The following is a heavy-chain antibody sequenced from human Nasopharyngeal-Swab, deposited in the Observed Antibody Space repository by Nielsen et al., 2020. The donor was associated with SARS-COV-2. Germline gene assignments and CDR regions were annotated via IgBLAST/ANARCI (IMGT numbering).Heavy chain of an antibody. Sequence: GGSLRLSCTASGFNLRSYVMTWVRQPPGKGLEWVSVTYSDGLTTYYGDSVKGRFTISRDNSNNTLSLQMNGLRAEDTAVYYCATSRGGGAYNYVLDYWGQGTLVTVSS. J-gene: IGHJ4*02. CDR1: GFNLRSYV. CDR3: ATSRGGGAYNYVLDY. V-gene: IGHV3-NL1*01. CDR2: TYSDGLTT. D-gene: IGHD3-16*01.